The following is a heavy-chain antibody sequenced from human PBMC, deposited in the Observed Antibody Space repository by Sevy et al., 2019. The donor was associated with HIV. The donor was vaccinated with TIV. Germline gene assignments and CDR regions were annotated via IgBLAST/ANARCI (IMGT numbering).Heavy chain of an antibody. V-gene: IGHV1-24*01. J-gene: IGHJ5*02. CDR2: FDPEDGET. Sequence: ASVKVSCKVCGYTLTELSMHWVRQAPGKGLEWMGGFDPEDGETIYAQKFQGRVTMTEDTSTDTAYMELSSLRSEDTAVYYCATERGYCSGGSCWEKRFDPWGQGTLVTVSS. CDR1: GYTLTELS. D-gene: IGHD2-15*01. CDR3: ATERGYCSGGSCWEKRFDP.